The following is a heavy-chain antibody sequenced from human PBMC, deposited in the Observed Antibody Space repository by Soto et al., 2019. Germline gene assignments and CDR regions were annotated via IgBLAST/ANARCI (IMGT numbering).Heavy chain of an antibody. Sequence: TLSLTCTVSGDSVGRDGYYSTWIRPHPGKGLEWIGDIYYSGSTSYHPSLKGRVTISVDTSVNHLSLKLNSVTAADTAVYYCARRHYILSGPDAFDTWGQGTMVTVSS. CDR2: IYYSGST. V-gene: IGHV4-31*02. D-gene: IGHD3-9*01. CDR3: ARRHYILSGPDAFDT. J-gene: IGHJ3*02. CDR1: GDSVGRDGYY.